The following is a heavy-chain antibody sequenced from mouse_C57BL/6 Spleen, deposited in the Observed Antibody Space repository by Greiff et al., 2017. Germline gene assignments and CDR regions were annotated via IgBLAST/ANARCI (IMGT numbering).Heavy chain of an antibody. CDR2: IDPSDSYT. D-gene: IGHD1-1*01. V-gene: IGHV1-50*01. Sequence: QVQLQQPGAELVKPGASVKLSCKASGYTFTSYWMQWVKQRPGQGLEWIGEIDPSDSYTNYNQKFKGKATLTVDTSSSTAYMQLSSLTSEDSAVYDGARKTTVVEDYWGQGTTLTVSS. CDR1: GYTFTSYW. CDR3: ARKTTVVEDY. J-gene: IGHJ2*01.